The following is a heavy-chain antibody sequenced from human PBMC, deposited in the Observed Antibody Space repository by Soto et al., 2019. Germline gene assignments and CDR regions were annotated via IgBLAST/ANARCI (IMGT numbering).Heavy chain of an antibody. J-gene: IGHJ3*01. Sequence: GGSLRLSCAPSGFTVSNNYVNWVRQAPGKGLEWVSIIYSDGSTYYADYVKGRLTISRDNSRNTLYLQMDSLRAEDTAVYFCARGLKIRHDAFDLWGPGTMVTVSS. D-gene: IGHD3-22*01. CDR1: GFTVSNNY. CDR3: ARGLKIRHDAFDL. CDR2: IYSDGST. V-gene: IGHV3-53*01.